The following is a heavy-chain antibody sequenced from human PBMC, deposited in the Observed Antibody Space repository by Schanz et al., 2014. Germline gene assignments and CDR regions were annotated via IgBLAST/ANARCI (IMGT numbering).Heavy chain of an antibody. CDR1: GHPFTAYY. Sequence: QVQLVQSGAEVKKPGASVKVSCKASGHPFTAYYMHWVRQAPGQGLEWMGRINPNSGGTNYAENFQGRVTMTRDTSTSTVYMELSRLTSDDTALYYCARDRRCCGYNYWYGMDVWGRGTTVTVSS. D-gene: IGHD5-12*01. J-gene: IGHJ6*02. CDR3: ARDRRCCGYNYWYGMDV. CDR2: INPNSGGT. V-gene: IGHV1-2*06.